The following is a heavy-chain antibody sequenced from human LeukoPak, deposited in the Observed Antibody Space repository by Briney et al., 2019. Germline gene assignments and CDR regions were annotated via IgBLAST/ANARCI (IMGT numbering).Heavy chain of an antibody. J-gene: IGHJ5*02. CDR1: GGSFSGYY. D-gene: IGHD2-21*02. Sequence: SETLSLTCAVYGGSFSGYYWSWIRQPPGKGLEWIGEINHSGSTNYNPSLKSRVTISVDTSKNQFTLKLSSVTAADTAVYYCARSIVVVTAIPCRALHRFDPWGQGTLVTVSS. V-gene: IGHV4-34*01. CDR2: INHSGST. CDR3: ARSIVVVTAIPCRALHRFDP.